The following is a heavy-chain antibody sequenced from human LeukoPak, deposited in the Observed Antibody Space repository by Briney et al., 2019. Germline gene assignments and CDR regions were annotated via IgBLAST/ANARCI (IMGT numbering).Heavy chain of an antibody. CDR1: GGSISNYY. CDR2: IYNAATT. Sequence: SETLSLTCAVSGGSISNYYWTWIRQPPGKGLEWLGFIYNAATTNYNPSLKSRVTISVDTSKNQFSLRLSSVTAADAAIYYCARVTTAWYVIGYWGQGALVTVSS. D-gene: IGHD6-13*01. J-gene: IGHJ4*02. CDR3: ARVTTAWYVIGY. V-gene: IGHV4-4*08.